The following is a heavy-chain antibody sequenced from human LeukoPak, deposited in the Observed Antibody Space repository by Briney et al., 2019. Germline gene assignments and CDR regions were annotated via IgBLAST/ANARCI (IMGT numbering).Heavy chain of an antibody. D-gene: IGHD5-18*01. J-gene: IGHJ3*02. Sequence: ASVKVSCKASGYNFRNYGIGWVRQAPRQGLEWMGWITAGNGNTNYAQKVQGRVTMTTDTSTSTAYMELRSLRSDDTAVYFCARDSARGYSYGYNAFDNWGQGTMVTVSS. CDR2: ITAGNGNT. CDR3: ARDSARGYSYGYNAFDN. V-gene: IGHV1-18*01. CDR1: GYNFRNYG.